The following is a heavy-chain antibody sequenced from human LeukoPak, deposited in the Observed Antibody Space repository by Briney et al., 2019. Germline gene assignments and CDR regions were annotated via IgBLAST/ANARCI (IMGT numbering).Heavy chain of an antibody. CDR3: ARCEGFYDYFSGNPTYYFYMDV. CDR1: GFTFNTYC. J-gene: IGHJ6*03. CDR2: IKQDGSEK. Sequence: GGSLRLSCAASGFTFNTYCRSWVRQAPGKGLEWVANIKQDGSEKYYVESVKGRFFISRDNAKNSQHLQMNSLRVEDTAVYYCARCEGFYDYFSGNPTYYFYMDVWGKGTTVTVSS. V-gene: IGHV3-7*01. D-gene: IGHD3-16*01.